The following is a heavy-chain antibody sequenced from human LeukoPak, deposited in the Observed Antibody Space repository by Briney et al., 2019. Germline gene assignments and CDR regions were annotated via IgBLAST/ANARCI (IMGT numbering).Heavy chain of an antibody. V-gene: IGHV3-30-3*01. CDR2: ISYDGSNK. CDR3: ARGLSSIAAAGTGLRDWFDP. CDR1: GFTFSSYA. D-gene: IGHD6-13*01. J-gene: IGHJ5*02. Sequence: SGGSLRLSCAASGFTFSSYAMHWVRQAPGKGLEWVVVISYDGSNKYYADSVKGRFTISRDNSKNTLYLQMNSLRAEDTAVYYCARGLSSIAAAGTGLRDWFDPWGQGTLVTVSS.